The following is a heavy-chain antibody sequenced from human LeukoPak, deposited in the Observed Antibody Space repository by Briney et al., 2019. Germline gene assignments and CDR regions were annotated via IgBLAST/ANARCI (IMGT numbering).Heavy chain of an antibody. Sequence: PGASVKVSCKASGYTFTSYAMNWVRQAPGQGLEWMGWINTNTGNPTYAQGFTGRFVFSLDTSVSTAYLQISSLKAEDTAVYYCARDGYYYDSSGYYRATNYYYYMDVWGKGTTVTVSS. CDR2: INTNTGNP. CDR1: GYTFTSYA. V-gene: IGHV7-4-1*02. J-gene: IGHJ6*03. CDR3: ARDGYYYDSSGYYRATNYYYYMDV. D-gene: IGHD3-22*01.